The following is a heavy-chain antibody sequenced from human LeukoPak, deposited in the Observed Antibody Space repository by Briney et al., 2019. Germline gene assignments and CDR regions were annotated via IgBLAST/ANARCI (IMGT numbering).Heavy chain of an antibody. J-gene: IGHJ4*02. CDR2: IGRSGGDI. CDR3: AKYAPPTTVVTRYFDY. D-gene: IGHD4-23*01. CDR1: GFSFSSYS. V-gene: IGHV3-23*01. Sequence: PGGSLRLSCAASGFSFSSYSMNWVRQPPGKGLEWVSVIGRSGGDIQYVDSVKGRFTISRDNSKNTLYLQMNSLRAEDTAVYYCAKYAPPTTVVTRYFDYWGQGTLVTVSS.